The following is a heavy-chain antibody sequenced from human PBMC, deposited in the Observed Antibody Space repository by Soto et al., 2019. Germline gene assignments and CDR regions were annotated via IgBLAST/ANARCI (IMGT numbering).Heavy chain of an antibody. D-gene: IGHD6-13*01. J-gene: IGHJ4*02. CDR2: IYYSGST. CDR1: GGSISSGDYY. CDR3: ARKYSSSWYDY. Sequence: SETLSLTCTVSGGSISSGDYYWSWIRQPPGKGLEWIGYIYYSGSTYYNPSLKSRVTVSVDTSKNQFSLKLSSVTAADTAVYYCARKYSSSWYDYWGQGTLVTVSS. V-gene: IGHV4-30-4*01.